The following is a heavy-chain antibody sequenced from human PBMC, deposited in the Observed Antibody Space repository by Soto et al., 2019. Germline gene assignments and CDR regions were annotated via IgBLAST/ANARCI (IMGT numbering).Heavy chain of an antibody. V-gene: IGHV3-30-3*01. J-gene: IGHJ4*02. CDR1: GFTFSSYA. CDR3: AAYYYDSSGLLDY. D-gene: IGHD3-22*01. Sequence: GGSLRLSCAASGFTFSSYAMHWVRQAPGKGLEWVAVISYDGSNKYYADSVKGRFTISRDNSKNTLYLQMNSLRAEDTAVYYCAAYYYDSSGLLDYWGQGTLVTVSS. CDR2: ISYDGSNK.